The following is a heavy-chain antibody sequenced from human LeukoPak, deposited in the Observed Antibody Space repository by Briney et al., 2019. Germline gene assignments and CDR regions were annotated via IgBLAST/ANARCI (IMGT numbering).Heavy chain of an antibody. Sequence: ASVKVSCKASGYTFTGYYMHWVRQAPGQGLEWMGWINPNSGGTNYAQKLQGRVTMTRDTSISTAYMELSRLRSDDTAVYYCARGSRITMIVVPTDYWGQGTLVTVSS. CDR1: GYTFTGYY. J-gene: IGHJ4*02. CDR2: INPNSGGT. D-gene: IGHD3-22*01. V-gene: IGHV1-2*02. CDR3: ARGSRITMIVVPTDY.